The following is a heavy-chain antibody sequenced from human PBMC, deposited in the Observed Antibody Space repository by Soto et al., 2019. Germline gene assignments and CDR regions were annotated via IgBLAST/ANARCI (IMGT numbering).Heavy chain of an antibody. CDR2: IHDSGRS. V-gene: IGHV4-59*01. CDR1: SDSITNYY. D-gene: IGHD2-15*01. Sequence: QVQLQESGPGLVKSSETLSLTCTVSSDSITNYYWSWIRQSPGKGLEWIGYIHDSGRSNYNPSLKSRVTIPGDTSKKQSSLKRKSLTTADTAVYYCARVGGTRGWYWGQGTLVTVSS. J-gene: IGHJ4*02. CDR3: ARVGGTRGWY.